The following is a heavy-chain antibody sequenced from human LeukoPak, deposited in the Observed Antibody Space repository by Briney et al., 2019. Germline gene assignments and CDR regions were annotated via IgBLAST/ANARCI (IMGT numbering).Heavy chain of an antibody. D-gene: IGHD4-11*01. Sequence: GGSLRLSCAASGFTFSDYYMSWIRQAPGKGLEWVSYISSSSSTIYYADSVKGRFAISRDNAKNSLYLQMNSLRAEDTAVYYCAKDQTTVITCWFDPWGQGTLVTVSS. V-gene: IGHV3-11*01. CDR3: AKDQTTVITCWFDP. CDR1: GFTFSDYY. J-gene: IGHJ5*02. CDR2: ISSSSSTI.